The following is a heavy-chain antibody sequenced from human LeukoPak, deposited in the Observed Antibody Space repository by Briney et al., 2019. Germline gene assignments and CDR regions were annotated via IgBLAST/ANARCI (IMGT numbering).Heavy chain of an antibody. D-gene: IGHD2-2*01. Sequence: GEPLKISCKGSGYSFTSYWIGWVRQMPGKGLEWMGIIYPGDSDTRYSPSFQGQVTISADKSISTAYLQWSSLKASDTAMYYCARGHCSSTSCPVGAFDIWGQGTMVTVSS. CDR3: ARGHCSSTSCPVGAFDI. CDR1: GYSFTSYW. CDR2: IYPGDSDT. V-gene: IGHV5-51*01. J-gene: IGHJ3*02.